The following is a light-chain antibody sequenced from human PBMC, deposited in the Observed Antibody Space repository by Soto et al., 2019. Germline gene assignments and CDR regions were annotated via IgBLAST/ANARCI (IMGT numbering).Light chain of an antibody. CDR3: QQYGSSPPKT. CDR2: GAS. CDR1: QSVSSSY. J-gene: IGKJ1*01. V-gene: IGKV3-20*01. Sequence: EIVLTQSPGTLSSSPGERATLSCRASQSVSSSYLAWYQQKPGQAPRLLIYGASSRATGIPDRFSGSGSGTDFTLTISRLEPEDLAVYYCQQYGSSPPKTFGQGTKVDI.